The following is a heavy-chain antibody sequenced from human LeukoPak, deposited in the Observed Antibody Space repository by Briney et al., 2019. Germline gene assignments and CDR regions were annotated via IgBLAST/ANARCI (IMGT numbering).Heavy chain of an antibody. Sequence: GGSLRLSCAASGFTFSNYAMHWVRRAPGKGLEWGAITSHDGRENNYADSVKGRFTISRDSSENTVYLQMNSLRAEDTAVYYCAKDGVSRGSGSYYDKWGQGTLVAVSS. CDR1: GFTFSNYA. J-gene: IGHJ4*02. V-gene: IGHV3-30*18. D-gene: IGHD3-10*01. CDR3: AKDGVSRGSGSYYDK. CDR2: TSHDGREN.